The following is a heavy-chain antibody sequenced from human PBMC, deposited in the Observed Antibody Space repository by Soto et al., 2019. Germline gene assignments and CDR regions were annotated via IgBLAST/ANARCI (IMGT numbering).Heavy chain of an antibody. D-gene: IGHD6-19*01. CDR3: AAGSIAVAGSRFDY. V-gene: IGHV1-58*01. CDR1: GFTFTSSA. Sequence: SVKVSCKASGFTFTSSAVQWVRQARGQRLEWIGWIVVGSGNTNYAQKFQERVTITRDMSTSTAYMELSSLRSEDTAVYYCAAGSIAVAGSRFDYWGQGTLVTVS. CDR2: IVVGSGNT. J-gene: IGHJ4*02.